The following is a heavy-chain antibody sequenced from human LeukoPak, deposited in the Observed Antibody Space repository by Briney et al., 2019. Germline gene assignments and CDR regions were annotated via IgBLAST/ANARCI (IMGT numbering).Heavy chain of an antibody. CDR2: IHHSGTT. V-gene: IGHV4-38-2*01. CDR1: GYSISRGYY. CDR3: ARRDWSAYLFDY. Sequence: PSETLSLNCSVSGYSISRGYYWGWIRQPPGKGLEWIGSIHHSGTTYYNPSLRSRVSVSVDTSKNQFSLKVTSVTAADTAVYYCARRDWSAYLFDYWGQGALVIVSS. J-gene: IGHJ4*02. D-gene: IGHD3-3*01.